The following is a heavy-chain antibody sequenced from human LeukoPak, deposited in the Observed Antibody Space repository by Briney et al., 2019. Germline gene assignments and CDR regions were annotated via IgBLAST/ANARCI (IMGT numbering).Heavy chain of an antibody. Sequence: ASVKVSCKASGYTFTSYGISWVRQAPGQGLEWMGWISAYNGNTNYAQKLQGRVTMTTDTSTITAYMELRSLRSDDTAVYYCAREGGRDGYNHKNRDDYWGQGTLVTVSS. J-gene: IGHJ4*02. CDR3: AREGGRDGYNHKNRDDY. CDR1: GYTFTSYG. D-gene: IGHD5-24*01. V-gene: IGHV1-18*01. CDR2: ISAYNGNT.